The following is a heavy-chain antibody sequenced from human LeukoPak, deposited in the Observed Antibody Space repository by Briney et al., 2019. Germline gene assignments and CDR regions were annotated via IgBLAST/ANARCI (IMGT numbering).Heavy chain of an antibody. J-gene: IGHJ4*02. Sequence: PGGSLRLSCAASGFPFSNALMSWVRQAPGKGLEWVGRIETKSDGGTTVYAAPVKGRFTISRDNSKNTLYLQMNSLRAEDTAVYYCANGGLQPPYDYWGQGTLVTVSS. CDR1: GFPFSNAL. D-gene: IGHD5-24*01. V-gene: IGHV3-15*04. CDR2: IETKSDGGTT. CDR3: ANGGLQPPYDY.